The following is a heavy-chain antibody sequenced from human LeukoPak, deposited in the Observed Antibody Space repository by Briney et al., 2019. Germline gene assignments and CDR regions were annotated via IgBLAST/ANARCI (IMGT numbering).Heavy chain of an antibody. CDR1: GYTFTSYD. J-gene: IGHJ2*01. Sequence: GASVKVSCKASGYTFTSYDISWVRQATGQGLEWMGWMNPISGNTGCAQKFQGRVTMTRSTSISTAYMELSSLRSEDTAVYYCARPYCSGGDCLRYFDLWGRGTLITVSS. CDR2: MNPISGNT. V-gene: IGHV1-8*01. D-gene: IGHD2-15*01. CDR3: ARPYCSGGDCLRYFDL.